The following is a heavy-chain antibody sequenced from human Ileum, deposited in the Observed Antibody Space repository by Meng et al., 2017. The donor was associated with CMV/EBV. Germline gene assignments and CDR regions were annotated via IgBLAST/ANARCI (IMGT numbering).Heavy chain of an antibody. V-gene: IGHV4-30-4*08. D-gene: IGHD1-26*01. J-gene: IGHJ5*02. CDR2: IYYNGVT. Sequence: QVQMQESGPALVKPSQTLPLTCTVSGASLTTADECGGWIRQPPGKGLEWIAFIYYNGVTHYRPSLKSRLIILVDTSKSQFFLIMSNVTPADTGAYYCVHRSGASTWFDPWGQGTLVTVSS. CDR1: GASLTTADEC. CDR3: VHRSGASTWFDP.